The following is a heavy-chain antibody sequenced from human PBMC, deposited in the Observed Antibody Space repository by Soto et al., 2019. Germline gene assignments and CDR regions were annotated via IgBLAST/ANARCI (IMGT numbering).Heavy chain of an antibody. D-gene: IGHD3-10*01. CDR1: GGSISSGGYY. J-gene: IGHJ4*02. V-gene: IGHV4-31*03. CDR3: ARGSPAYGSGSDVSYYFYY. CDR2: IYYSWST. Sequence: QVQLQESGPGLVKPSQTLSLTCTVSGGSISSGGYYWSWIRQHPGKGLEWIGYIYYSWSTYYNPSLTSRVPISVDTSRNQFSLKLSSVTAAATAVYYCARGSPAYGSGSDVSYYFYYWGQGSLVTVSS.